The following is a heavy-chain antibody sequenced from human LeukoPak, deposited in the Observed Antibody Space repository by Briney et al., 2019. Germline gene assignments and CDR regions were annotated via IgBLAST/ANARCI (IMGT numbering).Heavy chain of an antibody. CDR1: GGTFSNYA. Sequence: SVKVSCKASGGTFSNYAISWVRQAPGQGLEWMGGIIPIFGMANYAQKFQGRVTITADESTSTAYIDLSSLRSEDTAVYYCARSREMATMFDVDYWGQGTLVTVSS. V-gene: IGHV1-69*13. CDR2: IIPIFGMA. D-gene: IGHD5-24*01. CDR3: ARSREMATMFDVDY. J-gene: IGHJ4*02.